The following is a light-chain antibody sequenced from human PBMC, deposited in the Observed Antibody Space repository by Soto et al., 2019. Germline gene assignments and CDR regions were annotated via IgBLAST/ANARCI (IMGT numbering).Light chain of an antibody. J-gene: IGLJ2*01. CDR1: SGHSRYA. V-gene: IGLV4-69*01. CDR3: QTWGTDIVI. Sequence: QLVLTQSPSASASLGASVKLTCTLSSGHSRYAIAWLQQQPEKGPRYLMKLNSDGSHSKGDGIPDRFSGSSSGAERYLTISSLQSEDEADYYCQTWGTDIVIFGGGTKLTVL. CDR2: LNSDGSH.